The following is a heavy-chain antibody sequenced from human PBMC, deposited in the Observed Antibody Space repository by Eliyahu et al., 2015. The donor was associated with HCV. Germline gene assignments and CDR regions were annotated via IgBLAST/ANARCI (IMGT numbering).Heavy chain of an antibody. D-gene: IGHD3-3*01. J-gene: IGHJ6*02. CDR2: ISSSSSYI. Sequence: EVQLVESGGGLVKPGGSLRLSCAASGFXFSXYSMXWVRQAPGKGLEWVXSISSSSSYIYYADSVKGRFTISRDNAKNSLYLQMNSLRAEDTAVYYCARRARITIFGVVIIAGMDVWGQGTTVTVSS. CDR3: ARRARITIFGVVIIAGMDV. V-gene: IGHV3-21*01. CDR1: GFXFSXYS.